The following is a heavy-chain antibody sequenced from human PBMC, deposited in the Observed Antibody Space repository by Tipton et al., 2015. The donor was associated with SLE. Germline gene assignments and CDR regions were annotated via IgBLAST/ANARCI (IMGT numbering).Heavy chain of an antibody. D-gene: IGHD3-22*01. J-gene: IGHJ4*02. CDR1: GGSISSSLYY. Sequence: TPSLTCSVSGGSISSSLYYWGWVRQPPGKGLEWIATIHYSGNSYSNPPLKSRVTISVDTSKNQFSLKLSSVTAADTAVYYCARDLDYDSSGYFHYFDYWGQGTLVTVSS. V-gene: IGHV4-39*02. CDR2: IHYSGNS. CDR3: ARDLDYDSSGYFHYFDY.